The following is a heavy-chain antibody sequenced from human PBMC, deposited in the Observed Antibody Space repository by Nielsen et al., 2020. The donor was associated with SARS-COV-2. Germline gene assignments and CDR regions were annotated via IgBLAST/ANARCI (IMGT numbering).Heavy chain of an antibody. V-gene: IGHV3-23*01. CDR2: ISGSGSGT. CDR1: GFTFSNDA. Sequence: GESLKISCAASGFTFSNDAMSWVRQAPGKGLEWVSFISGSGSGTYYADSVKGRFTISRDNSKITSYLQMRSLGAEDTAVYYCAKEKRGLFLGLYDLWGQGTLVTVSS. D-gene: IGHD3/OR15-3a*01. J-gene: IGHJ5*02. CDR3: AKEKRGLFLGLYDL.